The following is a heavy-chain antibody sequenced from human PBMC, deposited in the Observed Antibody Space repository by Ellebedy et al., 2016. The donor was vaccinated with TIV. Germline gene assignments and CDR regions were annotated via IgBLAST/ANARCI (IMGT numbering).Heavy chain of an antibody. Sequence: GGSLRLXXAASGFTFSMFTMNWVRLAPGKGLEWVSSISDSGSYIYYADSVKGRFTISRDNAQNSLYLQMNSLRAEDTAVYYCARADTGYCSSTSCFLDLDYWGQGTLVTVSS. CDR1: GFTFSMFT. D-gene: IGHD2-2*01. J-gene: IGHJ4*02. CDR2: ISDSGSYI. CDR3: ARADTGYCSSTSCFLDLDY. V-gene: IGHV3-21*01.